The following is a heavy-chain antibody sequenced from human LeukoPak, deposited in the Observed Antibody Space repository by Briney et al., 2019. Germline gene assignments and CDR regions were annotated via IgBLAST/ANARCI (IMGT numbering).Heavy chain of an antibody. J-gene: IGHJ4*02. CDR2: INPSGGST. CDR1: GYTFTSYY. D-gene: IGHD3-22*01. V-gene: IGHV1-46*01. Sequence: GASVKVSCKASGYTFTSYYMRWVRQAPGQGLEWMGIINPSGGSTSYAQKFQGRVTMTRDTSTSTVYMELSSPRSEDTAVYYCARDGTDYYDSSGYGYYFDYWGQGTLVTVSS. CDR3: ARDGTDYYDSSGYGYYFDY.